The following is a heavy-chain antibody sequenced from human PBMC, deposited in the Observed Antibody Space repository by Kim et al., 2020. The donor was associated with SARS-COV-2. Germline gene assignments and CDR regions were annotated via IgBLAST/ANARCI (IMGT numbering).Heavy chain of an antibody. Sequence: GGSLRLSCAASGFTFSSYGMHWVRQGPGKGLEWVAVIRNDGSKKYYADSVKGRFTISRDNSKNTLFLQMDSLRDEDTAVYYCAKDVRVEAAALVYWGQGMLVTVSS. CDR3: AKDVRVEAAALVY. V-gene: IGHV3-30*02. CDR2: IRNDGSKK. D-gene: IGHD6-13*01. J-gene: IGHJ4*02. CDR1: GFTFSSYG.